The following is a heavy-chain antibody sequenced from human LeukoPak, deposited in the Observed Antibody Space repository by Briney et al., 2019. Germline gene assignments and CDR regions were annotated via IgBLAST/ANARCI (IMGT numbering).Heavy chain of an antibody. V-gene: IGHV1-69*02. D-gene: IGHD2-2*02. CDR1: GGTFSSYT. J-gene: IGHJ4*02. Sequence: ASVKVSCKASGGTFSSYTISWVRQAPGQGLEWMGRTIPILGIANYAQKFQGRVTITADKSTSTAYMELSSLRSEDTAVYYCARAVCSSTSCYTNYFDYWGQGTLVTVSS. CDR3: ARAVCSSTSCYTNYFDY. CDR2: TIPILGIA.